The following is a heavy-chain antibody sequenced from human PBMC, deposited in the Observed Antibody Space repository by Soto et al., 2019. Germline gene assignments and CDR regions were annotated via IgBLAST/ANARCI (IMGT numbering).Heavy chain of an antibody. CDR3: ARQRVGAPTLAWFDT. CDR2: IYYSGST. V-gene: IGHV4-39*01. Sequence: SETLSLTCTVAGGSISSSSYYWGWIRQPPGKGLGWIGSIYYSGSTYYNPSLKRRVTISVETSKNQVYLKLSSVTAADTAVYYCARQRVGAPTLAWFDTWGQGTLVTVSS. J-gene: IGHJ5*02. D-gene: IGHD1-26*01. CDR1: GGSISSSSYY.